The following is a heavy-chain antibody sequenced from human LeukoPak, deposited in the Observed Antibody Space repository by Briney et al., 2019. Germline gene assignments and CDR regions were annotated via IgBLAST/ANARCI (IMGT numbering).Heavy chain of an antibody. CDR1: GFTFSSYW. Sequence: GGSLRLSCAASGFTFSSYWMSWVRQAPGKGLEWVANIKQDGSETYYVESVKGRFTISRDNAKNSLYLQMNSLRAEDTAVYYCARDLLFGELRLGPRWGQGTLVTVSS. CDR2: IKQDGSET. CDR3: ARDLLFGELRLGPR. J-gene: IGHJ4*02. D-gene: IGHD3-10*02. V-gene: IGHV3-7*01.